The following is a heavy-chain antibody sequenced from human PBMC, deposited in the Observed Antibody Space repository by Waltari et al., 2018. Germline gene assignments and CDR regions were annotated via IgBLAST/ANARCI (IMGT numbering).Heavy chain of an antibody. V-gene: IGHV4-39*07. Sequence: QLQLQESGPGLVKPSETLSLTCTVSGGSISSSSYYWGWIRQPPGKGLEWIGSIYYSGSTYYNPSLKSRVTISVDTSKNQFSLKLSSVTAADTAVYYCARDDCSGGSCVVAFGYWGQGTLVTVSS. CDR3: ARDDCSGGSCVVAFGY. CDR1: GGSISSSSYY. J-gene: IGHJ4*02. D-gene: IGHD2-15*01. CDR2: IYYSGST.